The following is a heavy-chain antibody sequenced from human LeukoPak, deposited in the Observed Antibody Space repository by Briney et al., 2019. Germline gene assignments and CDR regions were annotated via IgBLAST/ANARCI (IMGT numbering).Heavy chain of an antibody. D-gene: IGHD2-2*01. Sequence: SQTLSLTCTVSGGPISSGDYYWSWIRQPPGKGLEWIGYIYYSGSTYYNPSLKSRVTISVDTSKNQFSLKLSSVTAADTAVYYCARGSDCSSTSCLTDAFDIWGQGTMVTVSS. V-gene: IGHV4-30-4*01. CDR3: ARGSDCSSTSCLTDAFDI. CDR1: GGPISSGDYY. CDR2: IYYSGST. J-gene: IGHJ3*02.